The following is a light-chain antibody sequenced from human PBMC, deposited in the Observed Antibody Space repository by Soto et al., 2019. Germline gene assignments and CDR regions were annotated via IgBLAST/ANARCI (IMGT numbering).Light chain of an antibody. CDR1: SSDVGYYKY. J-gene: IGLJ3*02. Sequence: QSALTQPASVSGSPGQSITISCTGTSSDVGYYKYVSWYQHHPGKVPKLIIYEVSNRPSRISNRFSGSKSGNTPSLTISGLQAEDEADYYCTSYTTSSTQVFGGGTKLTVL. CDR2: EVS. V-gene: IGLV2-14*01. CDR3: TSYTTSSTQV.